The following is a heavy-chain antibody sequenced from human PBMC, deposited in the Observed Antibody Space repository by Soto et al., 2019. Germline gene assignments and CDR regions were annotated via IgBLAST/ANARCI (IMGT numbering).Heavy chain of an antibody. J-gene: IGHJ4*02. CDR3: ARDNGFFAVVTLDY. V-gene: IGHV3-23*01. Sequence: GGSLRLSCAASGFIFSSYAVSWVRLAPGKGLEWVSGISGNGGSTNYADSVKGRFTISRDNSRSTLYLQMNSLRGEDTAVYYCARDNGFFAVVTLDYWGQGTLVTVSS. D-gene: IGHD3-3*01. CDR1: GFIFSSYA. CDR2: ISGNGGST.